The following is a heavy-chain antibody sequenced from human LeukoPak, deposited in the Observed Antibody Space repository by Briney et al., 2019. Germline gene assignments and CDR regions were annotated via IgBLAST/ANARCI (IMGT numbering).Heavy chain of an antibody. CDR3: VKAAGSWYGYFDY. D-gene: IGHD6-13*01. J-gene: IGHJ4*02. CDR1: GFTFSNYA. CDR2: ISNNGGNT. Sequence: GGSLRLSCSASGFTFSNYAIHWVRQAPGKGLEYVSTISNNGGNTNYADSVKGRFTISRDNSKNTLYLQMSSLRPEDTAVYYCVKAAGSWYGYFDYWGQGTLVTVSS. V-gene: IGHV3-64D*06.